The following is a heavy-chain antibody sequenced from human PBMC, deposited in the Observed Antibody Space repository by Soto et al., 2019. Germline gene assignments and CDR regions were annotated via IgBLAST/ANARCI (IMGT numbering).Heavy chain of an antibody. D-gene: IGHD6-19*01. CDR3: ARGPYSSPPWYFDL. V-gene: IGHV3-30-3*01. CDR1: GFTFSSYA. J-gene: IGHJ2*01. Sequence: QVQLVESGGGVVQPGRSLRLSCAASGFTFSSYAMHWVRQAPGKGLEWVAVISYDGSNKYYADSVKGRFTIYRDNSKNTLYLQMNSLRAEDTAVYYCARGPYSSPPWYFDLWGRGTLVTVSS. CDR2: ISYDGSNK.